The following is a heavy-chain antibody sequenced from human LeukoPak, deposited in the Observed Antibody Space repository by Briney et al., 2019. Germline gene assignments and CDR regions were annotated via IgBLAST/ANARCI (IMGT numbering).Heavy chain of an antibody. CDR3: ARDSIFLEKPHYYGSGGPNLYFDY. V-gene: IGHV1-46*01. CDR2: INPSGGST. CDR1: GYTFTSYY. D-gene: IGHD3-10*01. Sequence: ASVKVSCKASGYTFTSYYMHWVRQAPGQGLEWMGIINPSGGSTSYAQKFQGRVTMTRDTSTSTVYMELSSLRSEDRVVYYCARDSIFLEKPHYYGSGGPNLYFDYWGQGTLVTVSS. J-gene: IGHJ4*02.